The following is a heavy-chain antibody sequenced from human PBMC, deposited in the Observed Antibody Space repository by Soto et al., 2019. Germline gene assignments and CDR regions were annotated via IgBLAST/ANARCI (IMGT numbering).Heavy chain of an antibody. CDR3: AKTPEPPTYTYYYGSKGFDY. CDR2: ISGSGGST. CDR1: GFTFSSYA. V-gene: IGHV3-23*01. Sequence: GGSLRLSCAASGFTFSSYAMSWVRQAPGKGLEWVSAISGSGGSTYYADSVKGRFTISRDNSKNTLYLQMNSLRAEGTAVYYCAKTPEPPTYTYYYGSKGFDYWGQGTLVTVSS. D-gene: IGHD3-10*01. J-gene: IGHJ4*02.